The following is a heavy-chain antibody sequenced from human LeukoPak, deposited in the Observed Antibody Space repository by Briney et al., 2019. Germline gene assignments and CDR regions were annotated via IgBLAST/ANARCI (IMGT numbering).Heavy chain of an antibody. CDR2: IYYSGST. D-gene: IGHD3-3*01. CDR1: GGSISSYY. Sequence: SEPLSLTCTVSGGSISSYYWGWLRQPPGKGLEWIGSIYYSGSTYYNPSLKSRVTISLDTSKNKFSPKLSSVTAADTAVYYCASVPIFGVVRAFDIWGQGTMVTVSS. V-gene: IGHV4-39*01. J-gene: IGHJ3*02. CDR3: ASVPIFGVVRAFDI.